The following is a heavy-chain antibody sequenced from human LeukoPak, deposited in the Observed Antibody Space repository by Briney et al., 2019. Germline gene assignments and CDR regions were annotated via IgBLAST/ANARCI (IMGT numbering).Heavy chain of an antibody. CDR3: ARSGYNQYYFDY. CDR2: INWNGGST. Sequence: TGGSLRLSCAASGFTFDDYGTSWVRQAPGKGLEWVSGINWNGGSTGYADSVKGRFTISRDNAKNSLYLQMNSLRAEDTALYYCARSGYNQYYFDYWGQGTLVTVSS. V-gene: IGHV3-20*04. CDR1: GFTFDDYG. J-gene: IGHJ4*02. D-gene: IGHD5-24*01.